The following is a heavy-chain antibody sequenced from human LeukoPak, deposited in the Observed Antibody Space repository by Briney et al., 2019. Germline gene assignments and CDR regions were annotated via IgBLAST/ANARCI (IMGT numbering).Heavy chain of an antibody. V-gene: IGHV1-18*01. J-gene: IGHJ3*02. CDR3: ARGWHDSSGYYYVDAFDI. D-gene: IGHD3-22*01. CDR1: GYTFTSYG. CDR2: ISAYNGNT. Sequence: ASVKISCKASGYTFTSYGISWVRQAPGQGLEWMGWISAYNGNTNYAQKLQGRVTMTTDTSTSTAYMELRSLRSDDTAVYYCARGWHDSSGYYYVDAFDIWGQGTMVTVSS.